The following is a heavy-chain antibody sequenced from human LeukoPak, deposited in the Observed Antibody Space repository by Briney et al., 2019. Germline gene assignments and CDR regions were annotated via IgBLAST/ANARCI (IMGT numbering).Heavy chain of an antibody. D-gene: IGHD5-12*01. CDR3: ATSLGGHAFYFDF. V-gene: IGHV3-7*05. J-gene: IGHJ4*02. CDR2: RNENGNEK. CDR1: GLNLSKYW. Sequence: GGSLRLSCAASGLNLSKYWITWDRQAPGKGLEWVANRNENGNEKKCVDSVKRGFTMIKNNAMNALHLQMGSLRADDTAVYYCATSLGGHAFYFDFWGQGAQVTVSS.